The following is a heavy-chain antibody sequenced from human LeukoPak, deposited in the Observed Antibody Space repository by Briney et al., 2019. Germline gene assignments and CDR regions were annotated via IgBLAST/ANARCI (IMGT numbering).Heavy chain of an antibody. D-gene: IGHD5-18*01. J-gene: IGHJ3*02. CDR1: GFTFSSYA. V-gene: IGHV3-23*03. CDR2: IYSGGST. Sequence: GGSLRLSCAASGFTFSSYAMSWVRQAPGKGLEWVSVIYSGGSTYSADSVKGRFTISRDNSKTTLYLQMNSLRAEDTAVYYCAKGVQLWTHDAFDIWGQGTMVTVSS. CDR3: AKGVQLWTHDAFDI.